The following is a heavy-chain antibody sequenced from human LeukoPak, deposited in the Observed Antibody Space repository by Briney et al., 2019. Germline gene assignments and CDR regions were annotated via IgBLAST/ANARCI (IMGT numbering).Heavy chain of an antibody. V-gene: IGHV4-59*01. D-gene: IGHD6-25*01. CDR3: ARGEGSGWVSHYHYGLDV. CDR2: VNHRGNT. J-gene: IGHJ6*02. Sequence: SETLSLTCTVSGDSITYYFWNWIRQPPGKGLEWIGYVNHRGNTSYNPSHKSRVTIVVDKAKNQFSLNMRSVTAGGTAVYYCARGEGSGWVSHYHYGLDVWGQGTTVTVSS. CDR1: GDSITYYF.